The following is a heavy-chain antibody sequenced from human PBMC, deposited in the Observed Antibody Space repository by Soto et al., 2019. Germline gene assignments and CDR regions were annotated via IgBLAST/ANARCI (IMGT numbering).Heavy chain of an antibody. CDR3: AKDHLTLTYYYDSSGYSHFDY. CDR1: GFTFSSYG. D-gene: IGHD3-22*01. V-gene: IGHV3-33*06. J-gene: IGHJ4*02. Sequence: GGSLRLSCAASGFTFSSYGMHWVRQAPGKGLEWVAVIWYDGSNKYYADSVKGRFTISRDNSKNTLYLQMNSLRAEDTAVYYCAKDHLTLTYYYDSSGYSHFDYWGQGNLVTVSS. CDR2: IWYDGSNK.